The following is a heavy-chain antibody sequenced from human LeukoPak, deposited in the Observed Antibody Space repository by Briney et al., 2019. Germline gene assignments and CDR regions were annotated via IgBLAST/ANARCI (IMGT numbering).Heavy chain of an antibody. CDR1: GGSISSYY. J-gene: IGHJ4*02. D-gene: IGHD6-13*01. Sequence: SETLSLTCTVSGGSISSYYWSWIRQPAGRGLEWIGRIYTSGSTNYNPSLKNRVTMSVDTSKNQFSLKLSSVTAADTAVYYCARGAAATGFDYWGQGTLVTVSS. V-gene: IGHV4-4*07. CDR2: IYTSGST. CDR3: ARGAAATGFDY.